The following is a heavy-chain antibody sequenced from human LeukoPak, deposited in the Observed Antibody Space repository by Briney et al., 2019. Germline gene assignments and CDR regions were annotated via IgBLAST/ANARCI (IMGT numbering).Heavy chain of an antibody. V-gene: IGHV3-30*03. Sequence: GGSLRLPCAASGFTFSSYGMHWVRRAPGKGLEWVAVISYDTSYKYYADSVKGRFTISRDNAKNSLYLQINSLRAEDTAVYYCARSSYSSSSSVWGQGTMVTVSS. CDR2: ISYDTSYK. J-gene: IGHJ3*01. D-gene: IGHD6-6*01. CDR1: GFTFSSYG. CDR3: ARSSYSSSSSV.